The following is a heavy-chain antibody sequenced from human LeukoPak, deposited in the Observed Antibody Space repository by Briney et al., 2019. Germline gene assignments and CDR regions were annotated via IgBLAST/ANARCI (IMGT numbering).Heavy chain of an antibody. V-gene: IGHV1-46*01. CDR2: INPSGGST. J-gene: IGHJ3*02. CDR3: ATLTVVTASSNAFDI. CDR1: GYTFTSYY. D-gene: IGHD2-21*02. Sequence: GASVKVSCKASGYTFTSYYMHWVRQAPGQGLEWMGIINPSGGSTSYAQKFQGRVTMTEDTSTDTAYMELSSLRSEDTAVYYCATLTVVTASSNAFDIWGQGTMVTVSS.